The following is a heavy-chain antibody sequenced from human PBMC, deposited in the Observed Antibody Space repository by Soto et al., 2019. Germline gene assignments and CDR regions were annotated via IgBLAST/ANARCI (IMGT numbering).Heavy chain of an antibody. CDR1: GFTFSSYS. V-gene: IGHV3-21*01. D-gene: IGHD6-13*01. CDR3: AVSIQYSSSWSYYYYGMDV. Sequence: GGSLRLSCAASGFTFSSYSMNWVRQAPGKGLEWVSSISSSSSYIYYADSVKGRFTISRDNAKNSLYLQMNSLRAEDTVVYYCAVSIQYSSSWSYYYYGMDVWGQGTTVTVSS. J-gene: IGHJ6*02. CDR2: ISSSSSYI.